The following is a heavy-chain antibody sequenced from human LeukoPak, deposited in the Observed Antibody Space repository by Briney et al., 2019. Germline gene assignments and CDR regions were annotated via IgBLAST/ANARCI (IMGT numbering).Heavy chain of an antibody. CDR2: VHLDGRT. Sequence: SETLSLTCDVSGGSVTSTNWWTWVRQPPGKGLEWIGEVHLDGRTNYNPSLKSRLIMSVDLPENHISLKLTSVTAADTAVYHCARPYYYDSSGYSYFDYWGQGTLVTVSS. CDR1: GGSVTSTNW. CDR3: ARPYYYDSSGYSYFDY. J-gene: IGHJ4*02. D-gene: IGHD3-22*01. V-gene: IGHV4-4*02.